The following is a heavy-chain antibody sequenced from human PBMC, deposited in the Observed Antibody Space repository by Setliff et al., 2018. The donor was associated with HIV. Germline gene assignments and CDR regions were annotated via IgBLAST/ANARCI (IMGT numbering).Heavy chain of an antibody. J-gene: IGHJ4*02. CDR1: GFNFATAW. Sequence: GSLRLSCEASGFNFATAWMNWFRQPPGKGLEWIGEITPSGDTNYIPSLKSRVTMSLDTSKNQFSLNLNSVTAADTAVYYCSNWNTTVDADSWGQGTLVTVSS. CDR2: ITPSGDT. V-gene: IGHV4-34*08. D-gene: IGHD1-1*01. CDR3: SNWNTTVDADS.